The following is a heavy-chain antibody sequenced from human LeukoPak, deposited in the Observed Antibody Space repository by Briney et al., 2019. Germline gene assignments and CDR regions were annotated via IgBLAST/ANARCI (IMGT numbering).Heavy chain of an antibody. J-gene: IGHJ4*02. D-gene: IGHD5-18*01. CDR2: ISVSGNT. CDR3: AGDGPIGYSYGTNFDY. CDR1: GFTLSSYA. V-gene: IGHV3-23*01. Sequence: GGSLRLSCAASGFTLSSYAMSWVRQGPGKGLEWVSAISVSGNTYHADSVRGRFTISRDNSKNTLYLQMNSLGAEDTAVYYCAGDGPIGYSYGTNFDYWGQGTLVTVSS.